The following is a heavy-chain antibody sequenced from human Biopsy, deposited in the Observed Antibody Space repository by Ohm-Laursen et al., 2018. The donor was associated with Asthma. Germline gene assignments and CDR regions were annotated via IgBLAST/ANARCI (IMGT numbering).Heavy chain of an antibody. CDR2: INAGNGNT. V-gene: IGHV1-3*01. Sequence: SVKVPCKASGYTFINYAIHWVRQAPGQRLEWMGWINAGNGNTKYSQKFQGRVTISRDTSASTAYMDLSSLRSEDTAVYYCARGGGAHFQHWGQGTLVTVSS. D-gene: IGHD2-21*01. J-gene: IGHJ1*01. CDR1: GYTFINYA. CDR3: ARGGGAHFQH.